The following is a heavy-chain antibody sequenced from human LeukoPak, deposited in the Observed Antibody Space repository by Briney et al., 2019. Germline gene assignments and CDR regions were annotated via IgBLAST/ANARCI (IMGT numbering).Heavy chain of an antibody. J-gene: IGHJ4*02. CDR2: IYYSGST. D-gene: IGHD6-19*01. V-gene: IGHV4-61*01. CDR1: GCSISSGYY. Sequence: SETLSLTCAVSGCSISSGYYWGWIRQPPGKGLEWIGYIYYSGSTNYNPSLKSRVTISVDTSKNQFSLKLSSVTAADTAVYYCARCYGVAGSIENWGQGTLVTVSS. CDR3: ARCYGVAGSIEN.